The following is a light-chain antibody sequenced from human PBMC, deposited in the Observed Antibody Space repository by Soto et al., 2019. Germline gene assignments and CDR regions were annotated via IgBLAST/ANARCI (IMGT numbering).Light chain of an antibody. V-gene: IGLV2-11*01. J-gene: IGLJ1*01. Sequence: QSALTQPRSVSGSPGQSVTISCTGTNSDVGGYNSVSWYQQLPGKAPKLMIYHVTYRPSGVSNRYSGSKSGNSASLTISGLQADDEADYYCCSLTTSHTYVFGSGTKVTVL. CDR2: HVT. CDR3: CSLTTSHTYV. CDR1: NSDVGGYNS.